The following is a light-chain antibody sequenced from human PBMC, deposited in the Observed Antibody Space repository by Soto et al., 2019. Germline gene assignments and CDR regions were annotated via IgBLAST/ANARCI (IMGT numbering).Light chain of an antibody. CDR1: SSNIGAGFD. V-gene: IGLV1-40*01. Sequence: QSVLTQPPSVSGAPGQRVTISCTGNSSNIGAGFDVHWYQQLPGTAPKLLIYDNSNRPSGVPDRFSGSKSGTSASLAITGLQAEDEADYYCSSYTSRSTLVAFGGGTKLTVL. J-gene: IGLJ2*01. CDR3: SSYTSRSTLVA. CDR2: DNS.